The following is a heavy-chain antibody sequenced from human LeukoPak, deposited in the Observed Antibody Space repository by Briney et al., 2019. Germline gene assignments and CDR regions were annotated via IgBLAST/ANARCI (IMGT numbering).Heavy chain of an antibody. V-gene: IGHV4-59*01. Sequence: SETLSLTCTVSGGSISNYYWSRIRQPRGKGLEWIGYIYYSGSTNYNPSLKSRVTISVDTSNNQFSLKLSSVTAADTAVYYCARGPPGGQFDPWGQGTLVTVSS. CDR3: ARGPPGGQFDP. CDR1: GGSISNYY. J-gene: IGHJ5*02. D-gene: IGHD3-10*01. CDR2: IYYSGST.